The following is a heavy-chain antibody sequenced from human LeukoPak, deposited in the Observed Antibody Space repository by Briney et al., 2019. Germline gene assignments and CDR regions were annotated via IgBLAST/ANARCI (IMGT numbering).Heavy chain of an antibody. Sequence: GGSLRLSCAASGFTFSSYWMSWVRQAPGKGLEWVANIKQDGSAKYYVDSVKGRFTISRDNAKNSLYLQMNSLRAEDTAVYYCARPYGKLKYYFDYWGQGTLVTVSS. CDR2: IKQDGSAK. V-gene: IGHV3-7*01. CDR3: ARPYGKLKYYFDY. D-gene: IGHD3-10*01. CDR1: GFTFSSYW. J-gene: IGHJ4*02.